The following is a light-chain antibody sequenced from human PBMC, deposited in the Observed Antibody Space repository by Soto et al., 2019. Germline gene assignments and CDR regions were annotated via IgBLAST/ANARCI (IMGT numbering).Light chain of an antibody. Sequence: DIQMTQSPSSLSASVGDRVTITCQASQVITNYLNWYQQKPGKAPKLLIYDISTLEIGVPSRFSGSGSGTDFTFTITGLQPEDIATYFCQQYENLPYTFGQGTKLEI. V-gene: IGKV1-33*01. CDR1: QVITNY. CDR2: DIS. J-gene: IGKJ2*01. CDR3: QQYENLPYT.